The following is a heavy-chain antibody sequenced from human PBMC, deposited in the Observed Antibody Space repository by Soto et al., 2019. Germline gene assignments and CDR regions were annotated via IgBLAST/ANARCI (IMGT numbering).Heavy chain of an antibody. J-gene: IGHJ4*02. CDR1: SGSLSGYY. Sequence: SETLSLTCSLYSGSLSGYYWSWIRQPPGKGLEWIGEISPSGTTNYSPSLKSRVSISVDTSKNQFSLNLTSLTAADTAVYYCARDGGPYNWNYVPYFEDWGQGTLVTVSS. V-gene: IGHV4-34*01. CDR3: ARDGGPYNWNYVPYFED. CDR2: ISPSGTT. D-gene: IGHD1-7*01.